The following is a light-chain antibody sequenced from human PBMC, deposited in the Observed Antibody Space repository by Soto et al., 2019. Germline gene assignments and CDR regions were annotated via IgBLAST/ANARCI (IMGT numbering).Light chain of an antibody. CDR2: DDR. Sequence: SYELTQPPSVSVAPGQTARITCGGTNIGSKSVHWYQQKPGQAPVLVVYDDRDRPSGIPERFSGSNSGNTATLTISRVEAGDEADYYCQVWDSSSDPWVFGGGTKLTVL. J-gene: IGLJ3*02. V-gene: IGLV3-21*02. CDR3: QVWDSSSDPWV. CDR1: NIGSKS.